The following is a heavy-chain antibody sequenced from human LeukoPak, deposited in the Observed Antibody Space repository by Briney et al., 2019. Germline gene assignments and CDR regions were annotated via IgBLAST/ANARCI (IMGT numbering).Heavy chain of an antibody. CDR2: IWYDGSNK. V-gene: IGHV3-33*01. CDR1: GFTFSSYG. D-gene: IGHD5-12*01. CDR3: ARSRGYSGYDFQYYFDY. J-gene: IGHJ4*02. Sequence: GRSLRLSCAASGFTFSSYGMHWVRQAPGKGLEWVAVIWYDGSNKYYADSVKGRFTISRDNSKNTLYLQMNSLRAEDTAVYYCARSRGYSGYDFQYYFDYWGQGTLVTVSS.